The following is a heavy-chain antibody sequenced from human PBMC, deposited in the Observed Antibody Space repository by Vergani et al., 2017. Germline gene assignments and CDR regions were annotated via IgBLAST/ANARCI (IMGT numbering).Heavy chain of an antibody. CDR3: AKGGFGELLYGMDV. CDR2: INSDGSST. J-gene: IGHJ6*02. Sequence: EVQLVESGGGLVQPGGSLRLSCAASGFTFSSYWMHWVRQAPGKGLVWVSRINSDGSSTSYADSVKGRFTISRDNAKNTMYLQMNSLRAEDTAVYYCAKGGFGELLYGMDVWGQGTTVTVSS. D-gene: IGHD3-10*01. V-gene: IGHV3-74*01. CDR1: GFTFSSYW.